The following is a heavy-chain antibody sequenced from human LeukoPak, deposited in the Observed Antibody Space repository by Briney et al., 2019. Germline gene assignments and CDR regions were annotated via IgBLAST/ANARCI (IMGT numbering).Heavy chain of an antibody. CDR2: ILPGDSDT. J-gene: IGHJ3*02. CDR1: GYSFTSYW. D-gene: IGHD2-15*01. Sequence: GESLKPSCKGSGYSFTSYWIGWVRQMPGKGLEWMGIILPGDSDTRYRPSFQGQETIPADKSISTSYLVWSRLLASAHVFYYWARHAYCSGGRCYSAFDIWGQGAIGTVSS. V-gene: IGHV5-51*01. CDR3: ARHAYCSGGRCYSAFDI.